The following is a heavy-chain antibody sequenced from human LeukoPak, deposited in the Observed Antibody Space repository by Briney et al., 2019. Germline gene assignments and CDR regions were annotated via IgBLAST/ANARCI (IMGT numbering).Heavy chain of an antibody. CDR2: INPNSGGT. D-gene: IGHD3-10*01. CDR3: ARVKGSMFDP. CDR1: GYTFTSYG. J-gene: IGHJ5*02. V-gene: IGHV1-2*02. Sequence: ASVKVSCKASGYTFTSYGISWVRQAPGQGLEWMGWINPNSGGTNYAQKFQGRVTMTRDTSISTAYMELSRLRSDDTAVYYCARVKGSMFDPWGQGTLVTVSS.